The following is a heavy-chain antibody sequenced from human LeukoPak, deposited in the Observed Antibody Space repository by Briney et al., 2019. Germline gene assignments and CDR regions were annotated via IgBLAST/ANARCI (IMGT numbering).Heavy chain of an antibody. CDR3: ARDSTLEQWLVGGWFDP. CDR2: IYTSGST. Sequence: SETLSLTCTVSGGSISRYYWSWIRQPAGKGLEWIGRIYTSGSTNYNPSLKSRVTMSVDTSKNQFSLKLSSVTAADTAVYYCARDSTLEQWLVGGWFDPWGQGALVTVSS. J-gene: IGHJ5*02. CDR1: GGSISRYY. D-gene: IGHD6-19*01. V-gene: IGHV4-4*07.